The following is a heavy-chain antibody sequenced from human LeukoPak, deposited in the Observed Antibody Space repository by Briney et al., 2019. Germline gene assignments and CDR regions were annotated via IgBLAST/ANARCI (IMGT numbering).Heavy chain of an antibody. D-gene: IGHD6-13*01. CDR1: GGTFSSYA. CDR2: IIPIFGTA. J-gene: IGHJ6*02. Sequence: AAVKVTCKATGGTFSSYAISWVRQAPGQGLEWMGGIIPIFGTANYAQKFQGRATITADESTSTAYMELSSLRSEDTAVYYCARGRIAAAGTGYYYYGMDVWGQGTTVTVSS. V-gene: IGHV1-69*01. CDR3: ARGRIAAAGTGYYYYGMDV.